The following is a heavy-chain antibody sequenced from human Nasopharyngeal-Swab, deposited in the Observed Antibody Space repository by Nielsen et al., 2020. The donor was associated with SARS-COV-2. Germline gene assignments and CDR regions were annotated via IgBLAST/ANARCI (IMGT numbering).Heavy chain of an antibody. CDR1: GGSFSGYY. J-gene: IGHJ5*02. Sequence: SETLSLTCAVYGGSFSGYYWSWIRQPPGKGLEWIGEINHSGSTNYNPSLKSRVTISRDTSKNQFSLRLTSVTAADTAVYYFARGGIGSGWNWFDLWGQGTLVTVSS. CDR3: ARGGIGSGWNWFDL. D-gene: IGHD6-19*01. V-gene: IGHV4-34*01. CDR2: INHSGST.